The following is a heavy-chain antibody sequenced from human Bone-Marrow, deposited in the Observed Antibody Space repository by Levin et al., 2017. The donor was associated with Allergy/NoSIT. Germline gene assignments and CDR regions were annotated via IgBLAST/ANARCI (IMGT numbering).Heavy chain of an antibody. V-gene: IGHV5-51*01. Sequence: KRGESLKISCKASGYTFTDYWIGWVRQMPGKGLDLMGIIFPGDSDTKYSPSFQGQATISVDKSTSTTYLRWSSLKASDTAIYYCARVGRTEKWYLSWGQGTLITVSS. CDR1: GYTFTDYW. J-gene: IGHJ4*02. CDR2: IFPGDSDT. CDR3: ARVGRTEKWYLS. D-gene: IGHD2-15*01.